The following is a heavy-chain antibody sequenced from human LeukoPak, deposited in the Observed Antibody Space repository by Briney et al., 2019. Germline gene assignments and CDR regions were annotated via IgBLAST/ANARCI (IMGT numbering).Heavy chain of an antibody. V-gene: IGHV6-1*01. CDR1: GDSVSSNSAVA. CDR3: ARGRNSGFDY. J-gene: IGHJ4*02. Sequence: SQTLSLTCAISGDSVSSNSAVAWNWLRQSPSRGLEWLGRTYYRSKWNNDYAVSVKSRITINPDTSKNQFSLHLNSVTPEDTAVYYCARGRNSGFDYWGQGTLVTVSS. CDR2: TYYRSKWNN. D-gene: IGHD2/OR15-2a*01.